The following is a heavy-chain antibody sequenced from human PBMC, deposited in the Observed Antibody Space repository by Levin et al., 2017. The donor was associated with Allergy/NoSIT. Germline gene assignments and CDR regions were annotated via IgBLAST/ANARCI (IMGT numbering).Heavy chain of an antibody. V-gene: IGHV3-53*01. Sequence: GESLKISCAVSGFTVSNNYMTWVRQAPGKGLEWVSVIFSGGSTYYADSVKGRFTISRDTSKSTLYLQMISLRAEDTALYYCARVLPDYGDYGRYFDLWGRGTLVTVSS. CDR2: IFSGGST. CDR1: GFTVSNNY. CDR3: ARVLPDYGDYGRYFDL. D-gene: IGHD4-17*01. J-gene: IGHJ2*01.